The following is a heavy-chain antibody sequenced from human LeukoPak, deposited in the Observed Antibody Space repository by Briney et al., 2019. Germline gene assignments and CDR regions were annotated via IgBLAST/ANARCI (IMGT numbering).Heavy chain of an antibody. V-gene: IGHV3-23*01. CDR2: IRDSGNGT. CDR1: GFTFKNYA. J-gene: IGHJ4*02. Sequence: GGSLRLSCVVSGFTFKNYAMSWVRQAPGKGLECVSSIRDSGNGTDYADSVKGRFTVSRDNSKNTLYLHMDTLSAEDTAVYYCAKWAYYDFWSGHYKSHFDSWGQGTLVTVSP. CDR3: AKWAYYDFWSGHYKSHFDS. D-gene: IGHD3-3*01.